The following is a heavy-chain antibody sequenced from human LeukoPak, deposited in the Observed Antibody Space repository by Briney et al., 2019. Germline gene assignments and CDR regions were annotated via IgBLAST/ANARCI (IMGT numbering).Heavy chain of an antibody. V-gene: IGHV4-39*01. CDR3: ARQTTLRYFDWLFYDY. Sequence: PSETLSLTCTVSGGSISSSSYYWGWIRQPPGKGLEWIGSIYYSGSTYHNPSLKSRVTISVDTSRNQFSLKLSSVTAADTAVYYCARQTTLRYFDWLFYDYWGQGTLVTVSS. D-gene: IGHD3-9*01. CDR1: GGSISSSSYY. CDR2: IYYSGST. J-gene: IGHJ4*02.